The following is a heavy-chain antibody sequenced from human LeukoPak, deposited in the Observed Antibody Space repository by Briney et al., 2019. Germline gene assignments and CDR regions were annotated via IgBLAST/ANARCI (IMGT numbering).Heavy chain of an antibody. CDR1: GGSISNYY. Sequence: PSETLSLTCTVSGGSISNYYWSWIRQPPGKGLEWIGHIHYSRSTNHNPSLKSRVTISVDTSKNQFSLNLNSVTAADTAVYYCARRILVLGRMDVWGRGTTVTVSS. D-gene: IGHD3-3*02. CDR3: ARRILVLGRMDV. CDR2: IHYSRST. V-gene: IGHV4-59*01. J-gene: IGHJ6*02.